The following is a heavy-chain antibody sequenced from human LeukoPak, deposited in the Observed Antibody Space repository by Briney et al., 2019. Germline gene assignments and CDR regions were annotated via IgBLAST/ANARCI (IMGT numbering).Heavy chain of an antibody. V-gene: IGHV3-21*01. J-gene: IGHJ4*02. CDR3: ARGYSGSYPHFDY. CDR2: ISSSSTYI. Sequence: GGSLRLSCAASGFTFSGYTMNWVRQAPGQGLEWVSSISSSSTYIYYADSVKGRFTISRDNAKNSLHLQMNSLRVEHTAVYYCARGYSGSYPHFDYWGQGTLVTVSS. CDR1: GFTFSGYT. D-gene: IGHD1-26*01.